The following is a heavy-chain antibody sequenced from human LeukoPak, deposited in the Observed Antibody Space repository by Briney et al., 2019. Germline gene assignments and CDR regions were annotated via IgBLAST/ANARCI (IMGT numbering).Heavy chain of an antibody. V-gene: IGHV3-23*01. CDR3: AKAGEIMITFGGVIPRSGSLSYYFDY. CDR1: GFTFSTYG. D-gene: IGHD3-16*01. Sequence: GGTLRLSCAASGFTFSTYGMSWVRQAPGKGLEWVSAISGSGGSTYYADSVKGRFTISRDNSKNSLYLQMNSLRDEDTAVYYCAKAGEIMITFGGVIPRSGSLSYYFDYWGQGTLVTVSS. CDR2: ISGSGGST. J-gene: IGHJ4*02.